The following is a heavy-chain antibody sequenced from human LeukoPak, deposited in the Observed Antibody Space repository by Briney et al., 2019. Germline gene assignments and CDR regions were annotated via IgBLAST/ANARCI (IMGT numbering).Heavy chain of an antibody. J-gene: IGHJ4*02. CDR2: ISYDGSNK. V-gene: IGHV3-30*03. CDR3: ARDALPKEMATIVAFDY. CDR1: GFTFSTYT. D-gene: IGHD5-24*01. Sequence: GGSLRLSCAASGFTFSTYTMHWVRQAPGKGLEWVADISYDGSNKYYADSVKGRFTNSRDNSRNTLYLQMNSLRAEDTAVYYCARDALPKEMATIVAFDYWGQGTLVTVSS.